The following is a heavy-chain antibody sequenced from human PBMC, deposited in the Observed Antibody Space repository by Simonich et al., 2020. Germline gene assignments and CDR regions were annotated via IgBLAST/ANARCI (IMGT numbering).Heavy chain of an antibody. CDR1: GFTFSGSA. D-gene: IGHD2-15*01. Sequence: EVQLVESGGGLVKPGGSLKLSCAASGFTFSGSAMHWVRQASGKGRGGVGAIRSKDNSSATAYDASVKGRFNISRDDSKNTAYLQMNSLKTEDTAVYYCTRPDYGGNYYYYYMDVWGKGTTVTVSS. CDR2: IRSKDNSSAT. J-gene: IGHJ6*03. V-gene: IGHV3-73*02. CDR3: TRPDYGGNYYYYYMDV.